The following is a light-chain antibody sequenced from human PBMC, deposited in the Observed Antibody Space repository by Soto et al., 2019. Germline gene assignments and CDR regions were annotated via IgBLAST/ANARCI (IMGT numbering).Light chain of an antibody. CDR2: KAS. CDR3: KPYHSYSQ. CDR1: QAVPNN. Sequence: DIHLTQSPSFLSASVGDRVTITCRPSQAVPNNMAWYQQKPGKAPKFLIYKASTLQSGVPQRFSGSGSGTEFTLTISSLQTDDLSPYYCKPYHSYSQVGRVTKVDLK. V-gene: IGKV1-5*03. J-gene: IGKJ1*01.